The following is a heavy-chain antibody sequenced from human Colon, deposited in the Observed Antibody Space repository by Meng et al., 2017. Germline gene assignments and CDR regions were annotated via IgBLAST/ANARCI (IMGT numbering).Heavy chain of an antibody. CDR2: INPSGGST. Sequence: ASVTVSCQASGYTFTSYYLHWVRQAPGQGLEWMGIINPSGGSTSYAQKLQGRVTMTRDTSTSTVYMELRSLRSEDTAVYYCARGGRKVWLVHIEKDYWGQGTLVTVSS. J-gene: IGHJ4*02. CDR3: ARGGRKVWLVHIEKDY. V-gene: IGHV1-46*01. D-gene: IGHD6-19*01. CDR1: GYTFTSYY.